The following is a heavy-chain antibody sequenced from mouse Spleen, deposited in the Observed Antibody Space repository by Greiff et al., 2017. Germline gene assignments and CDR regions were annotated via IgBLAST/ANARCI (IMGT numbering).Heavy chain of an antibody. Sequence: VQLQQSGAELVRPGASVKLSCTASGFNIKDYYMHWVKQRPEQGLEWIGRIDPEDGDTEYAPKFQGKATMTADTSSNTAYLQLSSLTSEDTAVYYCTFYYYGSSYNYFDYWGQGTTLTVSS. V-gene: IGHV14-1*01. D-gene: IGHD1-1*01. CDR3: TFYYYGSSYNYFDY. J-gene: IGHJ2*01. CDR1: GFNIKDYY. CDR2: IDPEDGDT.